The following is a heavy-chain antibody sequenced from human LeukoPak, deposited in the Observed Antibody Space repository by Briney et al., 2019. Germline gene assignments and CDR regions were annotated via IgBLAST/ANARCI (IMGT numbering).Heavy chain of an antibody. CDR3: ARGNNGYDV. D-gene: IGHD5-12*01. Sequence: SETLSLTCTVSGYSVINGYYWGWIRQPPGKGLEWVASVYHSGSTNYSPSLKGRVTISLDTSKNQLSLKLTSVTAADTAAYYCARGNNGYDVWGQGNLVIVSS. CDR1: GYSVINGYY. J-gene: IGHJ4*02. V-gene: IGHV4-38-2*02. CDR2: VYHSGST.